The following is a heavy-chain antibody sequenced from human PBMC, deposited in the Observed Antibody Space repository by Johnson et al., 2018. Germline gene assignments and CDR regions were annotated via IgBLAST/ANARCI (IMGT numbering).Heavy chain of an antibody. CDR1: GFTFSDYY. Sequence: VQLVESGGGVVKPGGSLRLSCAASGFTFSDYYMSWVRQAPGKGLEWVSYISRGGSSLYYADSVKGRLTISRDNTKNSLSLQMDSLRAEDTAVYYCARGYASYYYYMDVWGKGTTVTVSS. D-gene: IGHD2-2*01. J-gene: IGHJ6*03. CDR3: ARGYASYYYYMDV. V-gene: IGHV3-11*04. CDR2: ISRGGSSL.